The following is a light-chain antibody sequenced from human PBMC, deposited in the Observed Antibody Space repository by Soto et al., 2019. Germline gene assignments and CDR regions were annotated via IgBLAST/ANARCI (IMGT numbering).Light chain of an antibody. CDR3: QQRSNWHPIT. J-gene: IGKJ5*01. V-gene: IGKV3-11*01. Sequence: EIVLTQSPATLFLSPGERATLTCRASQSVSSYLAWYQQKPGQAPRLIIYDASNRANGIPARFSGSGSGTDFTLTISSLEPEDFAVYYCQQRSNWHPITFGQGTRLEIK. CDR1: QSVSSY. CDR2: DAS.